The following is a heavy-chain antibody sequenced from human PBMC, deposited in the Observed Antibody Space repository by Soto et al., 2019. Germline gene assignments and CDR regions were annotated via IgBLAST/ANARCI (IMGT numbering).Heavy chain of an antibody. D-gene: IGHD3-3*01. CDR3: ARDPPTYYDFWSGYQFDY. V-gene: IGHV1-3*01. CDR1: GYTFTSYA. CDR2: INAGNGNT. Sequence: ASVKVSCKASGYTFTSYAMHWVRQAPGQRLEWMGWINAGNGNTKYSQKFQGRVTITRDTSASTAYMELSSLRSEDTAVYYCARDPPTYYDFWSGYQFDYWGQGSLVTVSS. J-gene: IGHJ4*02.